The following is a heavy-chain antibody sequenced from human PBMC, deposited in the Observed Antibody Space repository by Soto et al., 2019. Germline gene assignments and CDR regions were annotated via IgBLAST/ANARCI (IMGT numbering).Heavy chain of an antibody. V-gene: IGHV1-69*13. CDR3: ARANYYDSSRSAFDI. Sequence: GASVKVSCKASGGTFSSYAISWVRQAPGQGLEWMGGIIPIFGTANYAQNFQGRVTITADESTSTAYMELSSLRSEDTAVYYCARANYYDSSRSAFDIWGQGTMVTVSS. CDR1: GGTFSSYA. D-gene: IGHD3-22*01. J-gene: IGHJ3*02. CDR2: IIPIFGTA.